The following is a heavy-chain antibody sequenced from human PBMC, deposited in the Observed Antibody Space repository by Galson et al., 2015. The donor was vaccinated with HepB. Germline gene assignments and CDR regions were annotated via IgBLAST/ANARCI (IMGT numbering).Heavy chain of an antibody. V-gene: IGHV3-30-3*01. CDR2: MSYDGSNK. CDR3: ARDEVEAYYYDSSGMTYFQH. J-gene: IGHJ1*01. Sequence: SLRLSCAASGFTFSSYAMHWVRQAPGKGLEWVAVMSYDGSNKYYADSVKGRFTISRDNSKNTLYLQMNSLRAEDTAVYYCARDEVEAYYYDSSGMTYFQHWGQGTLVTVSS. CDR1: GFTFSSYA. D-gene: IGHD3-22*01.